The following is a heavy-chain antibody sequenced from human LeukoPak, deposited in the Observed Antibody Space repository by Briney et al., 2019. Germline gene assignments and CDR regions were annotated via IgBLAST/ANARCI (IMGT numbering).Heavy chain of an antibody. D-gene: IGHD2-21*01. CDR3: ARGFVYCGRDCYQSERAFDI. V-gene: IGHV1-2*02. CDR2: INPNGGGA. CDR1: GYTFTGYY. J-gene: IGHJ3*02. Sequence: GASVKVSCKASGYTFTGYYMHWVRQAPGQGLEWMGWINPNGGGANYAQNFQDRITMTRDTSVSTAYMDLSSLRSDDTAVYYCARGFVYCGRDCYQSERAFDIWGQGTMATVSS.